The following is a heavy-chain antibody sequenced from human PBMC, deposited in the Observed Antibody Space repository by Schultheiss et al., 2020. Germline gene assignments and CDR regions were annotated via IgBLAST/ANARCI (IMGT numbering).Heavy chain of an antibody. J-gene: IGHJ6*02. CDR3: ARLNDILTGFGYYYGMDV. D-gene: IGHD3-9*01. CDR2: IIPIFGTA. CDR1: GGTFSSYA. V-gene: IGHV1-69*13. Sequence: SVKVSCKASGGTFSSYAISWVRQAPGQGLEWMGGIIPIFGTANYAQKFQGRVTITADESTSTAYMELSSLRSEDTAVYYCARLNDILTGFGYYYGMDVWGQGTTVTVSS.